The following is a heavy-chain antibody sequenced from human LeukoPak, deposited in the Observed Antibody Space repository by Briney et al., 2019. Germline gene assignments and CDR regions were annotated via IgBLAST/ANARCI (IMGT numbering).Heavy chain of an antibody. D-gene: IGHD1-26*01. CDR1: GGSISSSSYY. CDR2: IYYSGST. CDR3: ARHWRSGSYYDY. J-gene: IGHJ4*02. V-gene: IGHV4-39*01. Sequence: KPSETLSLTCTVSGGSISSSSYYWGWIRQPPGKGLEWIGSIYYSGSTYYNPSLKSRVTISVDTSKNQYSLKLSSVTAADTAVYYCARHWRSGSYYDYWGQGTLVTVSS.